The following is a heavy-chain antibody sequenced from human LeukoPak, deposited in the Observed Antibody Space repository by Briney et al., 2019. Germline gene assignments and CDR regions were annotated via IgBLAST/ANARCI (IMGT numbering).Heavy chain of an antibody. CDR2: ISYDGSNK. D-gene: IGHD3-16*01. CDR1: GFTFSSYA. V-gene: IGHV3-30-3*01. Sequence: GGSLRLSCAASGFTFSSYAMHWVRQAPGKGLEWVAVISYDGSNKYYADSVKGRFTISRDNSKNTLFLQMNSLRVEDTAVYYCAKANDYVWGSIDYWGQGTLVTVSS. J-gene: IGHJ4*02. CDR3: AKANDYVWGSIDY.